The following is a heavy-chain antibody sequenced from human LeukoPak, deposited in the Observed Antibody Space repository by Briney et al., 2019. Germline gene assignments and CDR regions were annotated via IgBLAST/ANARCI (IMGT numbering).Heavy chain of an antibody. CDR3: ARQFPSFLYYDSSGSSPHDY. D-gene: IGHD3-22*01. J-gene: IGHJ4*02. V-gene: IGHV4-39*01. Sequence: ETLSLTCTVSGGSISSSSYYWGWIRQPPGKGLEWIGSIYYSGSTYYNPSLKSRVTISVDTSKNQFSLKLSSVTAADTAVYYCARQFPSFLYYDSSGSSPHDYWGQGTLVTVSS. CDR2: IYYSGST. CDR1: GGSISSSSYY.